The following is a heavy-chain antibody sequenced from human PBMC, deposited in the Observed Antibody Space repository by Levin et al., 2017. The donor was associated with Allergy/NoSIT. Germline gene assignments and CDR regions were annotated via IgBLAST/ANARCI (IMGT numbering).Heavy chain of an antibody. Sequence: GESLKISCAASGFTFSSYAMHWVRQAPGKGLEWVAVISYDGSNKYYADSVKGRFTISRDNSKNTLYLQMNSLRAEDTAVYYCARDLGRYRYDFWSGDRNDHWGQGTLVTVSS. CDR3: ARDLGRYRYDFWSGDRNDH. V-gene: IGHV3-30-3*01. D-gene: IGHD3-3*01. CDR2: ISYDGSNK. J-gene: IGHJ5*02. CDR1: GFTFSSYA.